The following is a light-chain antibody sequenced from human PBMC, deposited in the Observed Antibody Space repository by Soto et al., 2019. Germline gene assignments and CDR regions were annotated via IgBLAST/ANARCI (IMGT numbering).Light chain of an antibody. CDR3: QQYNSWLWT. Sequence: EIVMTQSPSTLSVSPSEGATLSCRASQSVSSKLAWYQQKPGQAPRLLIYGASTRATGIPARFSGSGSGTEFTLIISSLQSEDSAVYYCQQYNSWLWTFGQGTKVGIK. CDR1: QSVSSK. CDR2: GAS. V-gene: IGKV3-15*01. J-gene: IGKJ1*01.